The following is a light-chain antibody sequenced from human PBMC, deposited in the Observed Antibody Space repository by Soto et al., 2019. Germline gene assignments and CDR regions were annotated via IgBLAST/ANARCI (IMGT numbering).Light chain of an antibody. Sequence: QSALTQPASMSGSPGRSITISCTGTSSDVGGYNYVSWYQQHPGKAPKLMIYEVSNRPSGISNRFSGSKSGNTASLTISGLQAEDEADYYCSSYAGSNSHVVFGGGTKLTVL. CDR3: SSYAGSNSHVV. CDR2: EVS. V-gene: IGLV2-14*01. J-gene: IGLJ2*01. CDR1: SSDVGGYNY.